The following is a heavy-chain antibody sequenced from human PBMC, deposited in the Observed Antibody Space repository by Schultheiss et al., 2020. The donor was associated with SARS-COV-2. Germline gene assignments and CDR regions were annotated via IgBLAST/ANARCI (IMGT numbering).Heavy chain of an antibody. CDR2: ISGSGGST. V-gene: IGHV3-23*01. CDR1: GFTFSSYS. D-gene: IGHD6-6*01. CDR3: AKMAEIEYSSSSPPFDY. Sequence: GGSLRLSCAASGFTFSSYSMNWVRQAPGKGLEWVSAISGSGGSTYYADSVEGRFTISRDNSKSTLYLQMNSLRAEDTAVYYCAKMAEIEYSSSSPPFDYWGQGTLVTVSS. J-gene: IGHJ4*02.